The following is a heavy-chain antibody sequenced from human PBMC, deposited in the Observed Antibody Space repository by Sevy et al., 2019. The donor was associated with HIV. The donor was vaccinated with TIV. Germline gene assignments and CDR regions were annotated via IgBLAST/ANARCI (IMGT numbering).Heavy chain of an antibody. V-gene: IGHV4-34*01. Sequence: SETLSLTCAVYGGSFSGYYWSWIRQPPGKGLEWIGEINHSGGTNYNPTLKSRVTISVDTSKNQFSLKLNSVTAADTAVYYCARHCTGSSCSHAFDIWGQGTKVTVSS. D-gene: IGHD2-15*01. J-gene: IGHJ3*02. CDR1: GGSFSGYY. CDR2: INHSGGT. CDR3: ARHCTGSSCSHAFDI.